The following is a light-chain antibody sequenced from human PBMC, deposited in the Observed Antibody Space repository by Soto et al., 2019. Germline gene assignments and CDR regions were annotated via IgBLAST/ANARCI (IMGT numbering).Light chain of an antibody. CDR3: QEYNTYSRT. CDR2: KAS. CDR1: QSISSW. Sequence: EIQMTQYPSTLSASVGDRFTSTCLASQSISSWLAWYQQKPGKAPNLLIYKASSLESGVPSRFSGSGSGTEFTLTISSLQPDDFATYYCQEYNTYSRTFGQGTKVDIK. V-gene: IGKV1-5*03. J-gene: IGKJ1*01.